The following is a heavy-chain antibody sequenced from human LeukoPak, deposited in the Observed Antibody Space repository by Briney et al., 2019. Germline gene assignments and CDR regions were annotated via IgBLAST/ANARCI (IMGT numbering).Heavy chain of an antibody. V-gene: IGHV3-7*05. Sequence: QPGGSLRLPCTASGFTFSNSWMTWVRQAPGKGLELVANIGQDGSQQNYVDSVKGRFTISRDNAKNSLYLQMISLRAEDTALYYCARDGRNLGYWGQGTLVTVSS. CDR3: ARDGRNLGY. D-gene: IGHD7-27*01. CDR1: GFTFSNSW. CDR2: IGQDGSQQ. J-gene: IGHJ4*02.